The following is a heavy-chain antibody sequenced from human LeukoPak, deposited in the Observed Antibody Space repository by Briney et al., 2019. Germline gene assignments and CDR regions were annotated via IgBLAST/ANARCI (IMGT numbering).Heavy chain of an antibody. D-gene: IGHD3-22*01. J-gene: IGHJ4*02. V-gene: IGHV2-5*01. Sequence: KESGPTLVKPTQTLTLTCTFSGFSLSPSGVGVGWIRQPPGKALACLALIFWNDDKRYRPSLKSRLTITKDTSKNQVVLTMTNMDPVDTATYYCAQIVPYYYDSSGYYYYFDYWGQGTLVTVSS. CDR2: IFWNDDK. CDR1: GFSLSPSGVG. CDR3: AQIVPYYYDSSGYYYYFDY.